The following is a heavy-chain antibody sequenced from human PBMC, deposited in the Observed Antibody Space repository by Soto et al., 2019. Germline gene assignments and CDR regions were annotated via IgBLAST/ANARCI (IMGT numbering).Heavy chain of an antibody. CDR3: ARESGYSYGVDY. J-gene: IGHJ4*02. CDR2: IYYSGST. CDR1: GGSISSGDYY. V-gene: IGHV4-30-4*01. D-gene: IGHD5-18*01. Sequence: QVQLQESGPGLVKPSQTLSLTCTVSGGSISSGDYYWSWIRQPPGKGLEWIGYIYYSGSTYYNPSLKSGVTISVATSKNRFSLKLSSVTAAHTAVYYCARESGYSYGVDYWGKGTLVTVSS.